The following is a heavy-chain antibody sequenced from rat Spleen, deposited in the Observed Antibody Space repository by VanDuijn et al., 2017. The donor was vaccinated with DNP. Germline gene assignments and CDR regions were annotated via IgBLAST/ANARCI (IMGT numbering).Heavy chain of an antibody. J-gene: IGHJ3*01. CDR3: TKTGGNWVAH. CDR1: GFTFNNYW. Sequence: EVQLVESGGGLVQPGRSLKLSCVASGFTFNNYWMTWVRQAPKKGLEWVATISYDGSRTYYRDSVKGRFTISRDDAKTSLYLQMDSLRSEDTATYYCTKTGGNWVAHWGQGTLVTVSS. CDR2: ISYDGSRT. V-gene: IGHV5-20*01. D-gene: IGHD1-11*01.